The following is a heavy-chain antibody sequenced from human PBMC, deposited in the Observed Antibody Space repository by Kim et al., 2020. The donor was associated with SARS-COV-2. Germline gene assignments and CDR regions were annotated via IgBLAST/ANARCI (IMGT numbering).Heavy chain of an antibody. V-gene: IGHV4-31*02. D-gene: IGHD6-19*01. J-gene: IGHJ4*02. CDR3: ARGGHEWLEGGYFDY. Sequence: PAHKSRVTISVDTSKNQFSLKLSSVTAADTAVYYCARGGHEWLEGGYFDYWGQGTLVTVSS.